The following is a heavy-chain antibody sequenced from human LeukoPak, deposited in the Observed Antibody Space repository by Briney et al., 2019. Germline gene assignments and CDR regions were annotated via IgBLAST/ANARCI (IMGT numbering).Heavy chain of an antibody. V-gene: IGHV1-69*05. CDR1: GGTFSSYA. J-gene: IGHJ6*03. CDR3: ARGTIFGVVKYYYYYYMDV. Sequence: SVKVSCKASGGTFSSYAISWVRQAPGQGLEWMGGIIPIFGTANYAQKFQGRVTITTDESTSTAYMELSSLRSEDTAVYYCARGTIFGVVKYYYYYYMDVWGKGTTVTVSS. CDR2: IIPIFGTA. D-gene: IGHD3-3*01.